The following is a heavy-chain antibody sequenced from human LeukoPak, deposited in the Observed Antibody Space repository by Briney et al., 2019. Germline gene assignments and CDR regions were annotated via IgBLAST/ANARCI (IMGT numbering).Heavy chain of an antibody. J-gene: IGHJ3*02. CDR1: GFTFSTYS. Sequence: GGSLRLSCAASGFTFSTYSMNWVRQAPGRGLEWVSSIGSRSTSIYYADSVKGRFTISRDNARNSLYLQMNSLRVEDTAVYYCARNAFDIWGQGTMVTVSS. V-gene: IGHV3-21*01. CDR2: IGSRSTSI. CDR3: ARNAFDI.